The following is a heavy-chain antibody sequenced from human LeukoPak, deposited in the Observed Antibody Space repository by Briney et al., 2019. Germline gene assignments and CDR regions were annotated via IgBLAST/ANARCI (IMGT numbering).Heavy chain of an antibody. CDR3: ARDLEEMIVVAIPYY. V-gene: IGHV3-53*01. CDR2: FYSGGGT. J-gene: IGHJ4*02. D-gene: IGHD3-22*01. CDR1: GGSFSGYY. Sequence: ETLSLTCAVYGGSFSGYYWSWIRQAPGKGLEWVSSFYSGGGTYYADSVKGRFAISRDYSKNTLYLQMNSLRAEDTAVYYCARDLEEMIVVAIPYYWGQGTLVTVSS.